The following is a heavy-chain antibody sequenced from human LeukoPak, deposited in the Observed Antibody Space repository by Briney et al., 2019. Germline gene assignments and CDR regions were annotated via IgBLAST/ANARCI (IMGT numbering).Heavy chain of an antibody. Sequence: GGSLRLSCAASGFTFSSYAMSWVRQAPGKGLEWVSSISDSGSSTYYADSVKGRFTILRDNSKNTLYLQMNSLRAEDTAVYYCARVGGLLWFGELLSDAFDIWGQGTMVTVSS. V-gene: IGHV3-23*01. CDR1: GFTFSSYA. CDR3: ARVGGLLWFGELLSDAFDI. CDR2: ISDSGSST. D-gene: IGHD3-10*01. J-gene: IGHJ3*02.